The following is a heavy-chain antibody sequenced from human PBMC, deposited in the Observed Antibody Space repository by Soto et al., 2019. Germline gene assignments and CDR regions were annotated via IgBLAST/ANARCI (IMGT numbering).Heavy chain of an antibody. Sequence: QLQLQESGPGLVKPSETLSLTCTVSGGSISSSSYYWGWIRQPPGKGLEWIGSIYYSGSTYYNPSLKRRLTISVDTSKNQFSLKLSSVTAADTAVYYCARERTLIAAAADDPWGQGTLVTVSS. CDR3: ARERTLIAAAADDP. D-gene: IGHD6-13*01. V-gene: IGHV4-39*02. CDR1: GGSISSSSYY. J-gene: IGHJ5*02. CDR2: IYYSGST.